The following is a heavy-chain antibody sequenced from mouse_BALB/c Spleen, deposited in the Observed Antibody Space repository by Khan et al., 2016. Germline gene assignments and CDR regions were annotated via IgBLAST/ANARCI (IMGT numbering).Heavy chain of an antibody. D-gene: IGHD2-14*01. Sequence: QVTLKESGPGILQPSQTLSLTCSFSGFSLSTSRMGVGWIRQPSGKGLEWLAHIWWDDVKRYNPALKSRLTISKNTSSSQVFLKIASVDTADTATCYCTRMGYDGSYWYFDDWGEGATVTVSS. V-gene: IGHV8-8*01. CDR2: IWWDDVK. CDR1: GFSLSTSRMG. CDR3: TRMGYDGSYWYFDD. J-gene: IGHJ1*01.